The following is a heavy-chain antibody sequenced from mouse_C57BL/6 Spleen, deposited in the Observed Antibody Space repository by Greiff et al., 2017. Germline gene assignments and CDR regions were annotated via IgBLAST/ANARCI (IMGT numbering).Heavy chain of an antibody. J-gene: IGHJ2*01. Sequence: VQLQQPGAELVMPGASVKLSCKASGYTFTSYWMHWVKQRPGQGLEWIGEIDPSDSYTNYNQKFKGKSTLTVDKSSSTAYMQLSSLTSEDSAVYYCARYTVAYYFDYWGQGTTLTVSS. V-gene: IGHV1-69*01. CDR3: ARYTVAYYFDY. D-gene: IGHD1-1*01. CDR2: IDPSDSYT. CDR1: GYTFTSYW.